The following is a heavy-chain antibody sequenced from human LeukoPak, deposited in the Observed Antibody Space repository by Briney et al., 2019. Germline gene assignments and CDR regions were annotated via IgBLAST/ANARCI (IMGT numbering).Heavy chain of an antibody. CDR1: GGSISSSSYY. CDR3: ARQGPYNWFDP. Sequence: SETLSLTCTVSGGSISSSSYYWGWIRQPPGKGLEWIGSIYYSGSTYYNPSLKSRVTISVDTSKNQFSLKLSSVTAADTAVYYCARQGPYNWFDPWGQGTLVTVSS. CDR2: IYYSGST. V-gene: IGHV4-39*01. J-gene: IGHJ5*02.